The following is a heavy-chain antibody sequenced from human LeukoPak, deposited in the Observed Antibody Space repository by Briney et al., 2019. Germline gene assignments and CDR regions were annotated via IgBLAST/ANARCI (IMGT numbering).Heavy chain of an antibody. Sequence: SVRVSCKASGGTFSSYAISWVRQAPGQGLEWMGRIIPILGIANYAQKFQGRVTITADKSTSTAYMELNSLRAEDTAVYYCARDPLRGPWFDPWGQGTLVTVSS. V-gene: IGHV1-69*04. D-gene: IGHD2-15*01. CDR1: GGTFSSYA. CDR3: ARDPLRGPWFDP. J-gene: IGHJ5*02. CDR2: IIPILGIA.